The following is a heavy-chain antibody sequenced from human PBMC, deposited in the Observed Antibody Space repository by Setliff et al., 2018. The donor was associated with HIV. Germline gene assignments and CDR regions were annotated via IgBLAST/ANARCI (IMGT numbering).Heavy chain of an antibody. CDR1: GFTFSSSW. CDR2: IKPDGSEK. Sequence: GGSLRLSCAASGFTFSSSWMSWVRQAPGKGLEWVAKIKPDGSEKYYVDSVRGRFTISRDNAKNSLYLQMNSLRAEDTAVYYCVTETWFRFDYWGQGTLVTAPQ. CDR3: VTETWFRFDY. J-gene: IGHJ4*02. D-gene: IGHD3-10*01. V-gene: IGHV3-7*05.